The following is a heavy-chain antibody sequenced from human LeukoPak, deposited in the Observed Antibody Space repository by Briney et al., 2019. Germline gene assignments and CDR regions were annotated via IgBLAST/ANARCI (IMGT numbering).Heavy chain of an antibody. D-gene: IGHD3-16*01. V-gene: IGHV3-74*01. Sequence: GGSLRLSCAASGFTFSSHWMHWVRQAPGKGLVWVSRINTDGSSTIYADSVKGRFTISRDNAKDTLYLQMNSLRVEDTAVYYCARDTGGLPYWGQGTLVTVSS. CDR2: INTDGSST. CDR3: ARDTGGLPY. CDR1: GFTFSSHW. J-gene: IGHJ4*02.